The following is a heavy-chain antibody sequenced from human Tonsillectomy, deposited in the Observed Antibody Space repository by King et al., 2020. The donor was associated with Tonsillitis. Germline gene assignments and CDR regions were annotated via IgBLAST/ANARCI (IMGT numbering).Heavy chain of an antibody. CDR1: GFTFSSYG. V-gene: IGHV3-30*02. Sequence: QLVQSGGGVVQPGGSLRLSCAASGFTFSSYGMHWVRQAPGKGLEWVAFIRYDGSKKYYGDSVKGRFSISRDNSKNTLYLQTNSLRADDTAVYYCAKDPTGGWFGEELNYFDYWGQGTLVTVSS. D-gene: IGHD3-10*01. J-gene: IGHJ4*02. CDR3: AKDPTGGWFGEELNYFDY. CDR2: IRYDGSKK.